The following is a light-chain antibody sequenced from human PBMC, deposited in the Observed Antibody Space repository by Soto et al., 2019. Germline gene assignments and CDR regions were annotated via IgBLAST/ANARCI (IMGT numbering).Light chain of an antibody. V-gene: IGKV1-39*01. J-gene: IGKJ2*01. CDR1: QSISSY. CDR2: AAS. CDR3: QQSYSTPVD. Sequence: DIQMTQSPSSLSASVGDRVTITCRASQSISSYLNWYQHKPVKAPRLLIYAASSLQSGVPSRFSGSGDGTDFTLTISSLPPEDSAAYYCQQSYSTPVDFAQGTKLEIK.